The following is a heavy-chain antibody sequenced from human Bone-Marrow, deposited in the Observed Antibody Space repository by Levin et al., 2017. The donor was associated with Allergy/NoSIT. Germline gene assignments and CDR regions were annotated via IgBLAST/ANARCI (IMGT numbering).Heavy chain of an antibody. J-gene: IGHJ4*02. CDR3: AVTWIQLWAYFDY. D-gene: IGHD5-18*01. V-gene: IGHV4-39*01. CDR2: IYYSGST. Sequence: SETLSLTCTVSGGSISSSSYYWGWIRQPPGKGLEWIGSIYYSGSTYYNPSLKSRVTISVDTSKNQFSLKLSSVTAADTAVYYCAVTWIQLWAYFDYWGQGTLVTVSS. CDR1: GGSISSSSYY.